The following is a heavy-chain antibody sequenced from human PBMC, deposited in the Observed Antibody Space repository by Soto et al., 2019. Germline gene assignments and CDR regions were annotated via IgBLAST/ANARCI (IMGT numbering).Heavy chain of an antibody. CDR3: AICGGNSVYFDY. Sequence: QVQLQESGPGLVKPSQTLSLTCTVSGGSISSGDYYWSWIRQPPGKGLEWIGYIYYSGSTYYSPSLKRRVTISIDTSTNQFALKLSSVTAADTAVYYCAICGGNSVYFDYWGQGTLVTVSS. D-gene: IGHD2-21*02. V-gene: IGHV4-30-4*01. CDR2: IYYSGST. J-gene: IGHJ4*02. CDR1: GGSISSGDYY.